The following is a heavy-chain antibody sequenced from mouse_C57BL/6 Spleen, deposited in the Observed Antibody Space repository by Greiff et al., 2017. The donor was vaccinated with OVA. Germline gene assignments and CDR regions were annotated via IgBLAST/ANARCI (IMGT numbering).Heavy chain of an antibody. CDR2: IDPSDSYT. J-gene: IGHJ2*01. D-gene: IGHD1-1*01. CDR1: GYTFTSYW. V-gene: IGHV1-69*01. Sequence: VQLQQPGAELVMPGASVKLSCKASGYTFTSYWMHWVKQRPGQGLEWIGEIDPSDSYTNYNQKFKGKSTLTVDKSSSTAYMQLSSLTSEDSAVYYCARGTTVVRVFDYWGQGTTLTVSS. CDR3: ARGTTVVRVFDY.